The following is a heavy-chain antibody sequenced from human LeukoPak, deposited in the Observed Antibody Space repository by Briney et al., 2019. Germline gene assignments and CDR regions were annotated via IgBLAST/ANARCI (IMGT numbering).Heavy chain of an antibody. CDR3: ARGIAAVGTYSAEYFQH. D-gene: IGHD6-13*01. CDR1: GGSISSYY. V-gene: IGHV4-4*07. CDR2: IYTSGST. J-gene: IGHJ1*01. Sequence: SETLSLTCTVSGGSISSYYWSWIRQPAGKGLEWIGRIYTSGSTDYNPSLKSRVTMSVDTSKNQFSLKLSSVTAADTAVYYCARGIAAVGTYSAEYFQHWGQGTLVTVSS.